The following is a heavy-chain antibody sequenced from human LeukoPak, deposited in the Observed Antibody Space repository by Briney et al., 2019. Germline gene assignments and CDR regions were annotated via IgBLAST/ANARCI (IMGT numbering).Heavy chain of an antibody. J-gene: IGHJ6*02. Sequence: GRSLRLSCAASGVTFSSYAMHWVRQAPGKGLEWVAVISYDGSNKYYADSVKGRFTISRDNSKNTLYLQMNSLRAEDTAVYYCARDSSSWDYYYYGMDVWGQGTTVTVSS. CDR2: ISYDGSNK. D-gene: IGHD6-13*01. V-gene: IGHV3-30-3*01. CDR3: ARDSSSWDYYYYGMDV. CDR1: GVTFSSYA.